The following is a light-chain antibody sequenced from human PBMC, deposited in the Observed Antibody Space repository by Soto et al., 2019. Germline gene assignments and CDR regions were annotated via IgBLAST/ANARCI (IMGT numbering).Light chain of an antibody. CDR1: QGISNF. J-gene: IGKJ5*01. V-gene: IGKV1-27*01. Sequence: DIQMTQSPSSLSASVGDRVTITCRARQGISNFLAWYQQKPGKVPKPLISAASPLQSGVPSRFSGSGSGTDFTLTITSLQPEDVATYYCQKYSSVISFGQGTRLEIK. CDR3: QKYSSVIS. CDR2: AAS.